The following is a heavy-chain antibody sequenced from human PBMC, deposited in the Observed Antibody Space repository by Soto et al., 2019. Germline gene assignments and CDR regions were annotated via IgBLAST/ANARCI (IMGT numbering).Heavy chain of an antibody. V-gene: IGHV3-66*01. CDR2: IYSGGST. Sequence: GGSLRLSCAASGFTVSSNYMSWVRQAPGKGLEWVSVIYSGGSTYYADSVKGRFTISRDNSKNTLYLQINSLRAEDTAVYYCASFIYGDYGDDAFDIWGQGTMVTVS. D-gene: IGHD4-17*01. J-gene: IGHJ3*02. CDR1: GFTVSSNY. CDR3: ASFIYGDYGDDAFDI.